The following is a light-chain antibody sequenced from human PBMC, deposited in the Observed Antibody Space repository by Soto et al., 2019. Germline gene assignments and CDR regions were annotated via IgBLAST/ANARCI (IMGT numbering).Light chain of an antibody. CDR1: QSVSSSY. CDR2: GSS. J-gene: IGKJ2*01. V-gene: IGKV3-20*01. Sequence: EIVLTQSPGTLSLSPGERATLSCRASQSVSSSYLAWYQQKPGQAPRLLIYGSSSRATGIPHRFSRSGSGTDFTLNISRLEPEDFAVYYGQQYGSSPGTFGQGTKLEIK. CDR3: QQYGSSPGT.